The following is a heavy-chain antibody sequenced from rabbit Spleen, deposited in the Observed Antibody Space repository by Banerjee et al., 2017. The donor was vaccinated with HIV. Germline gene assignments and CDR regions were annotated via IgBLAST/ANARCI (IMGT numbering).Heavy chain of an antibody. CDR3: ARGSATMTMVITGYYLNL. V-gene: IGHV1S7*01. CDR1: GFDFSNYY. CDR2: IDPVFGNT. D-gene: IGHD2-1*01. J-gene: IGHJ4*01. Sequence: QLVESGGGLIQPGGSLTLSCKASGFDFSNYYMTWVRQAPGKGLEWTGYIDPVFGNTYYASWVNGRFTISSDNAQNTVDLQMNSLTAADTATYFCARGSATMTMVITGYYLNLWGQGTLVTVS.